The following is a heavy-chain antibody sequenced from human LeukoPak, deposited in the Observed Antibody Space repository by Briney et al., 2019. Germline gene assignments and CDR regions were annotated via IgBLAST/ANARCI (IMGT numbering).Heavy chain of an antibody. D-gene: IGHD1-20*01. J-gene: IGHJ6*02. V-gene: IGHV3-9*01. CDR2: ISWNSGNI. CDR1: GFTFYDYA. Sequence: SGGSLRLSCVASGFTFYDYAMHWVRQAPGKGLEWVSGISWNSGNIGYADSVKGRFTISRDNAKNSLYLQMNSLRAEDTAVYYYARDFPQITGTDYYYYGMDVWGQGTTVTVSS. CDR3: ARDFPQITGTDYYYYGMDV.